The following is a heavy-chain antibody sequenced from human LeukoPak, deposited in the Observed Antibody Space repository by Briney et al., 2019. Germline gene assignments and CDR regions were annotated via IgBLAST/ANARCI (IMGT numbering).Heavy chain of an antibody. Sequence: PGGSLRLSCAASGFTFSSYAMSWVRQAPGKGLEWVSAISGSGGSTYFADSVKGRFTISGDNSKSTLYLQMNSLRAEDTAVYYCAKGRRDETFFYDSPPDYWGQGTLVTVSS. V-gene: IGHV3-23*01. CDR2: ISGSGGST. D-gene: IGHD3-22*01. J-gene: IGHJ4*02. CDR1: GFTFSSYA. CDR3: AKGRRDETFFYDSPPDY.